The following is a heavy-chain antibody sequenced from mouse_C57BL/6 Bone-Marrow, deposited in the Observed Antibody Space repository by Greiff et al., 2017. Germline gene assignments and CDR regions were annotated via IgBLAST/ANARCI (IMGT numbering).Heavy chain of an antibody. J-gene: IGHJ1*03. CDR1: GYTFTSYW. V-gene: IGHV1-55*01. CDR2: IYPGSGST. D-gene: IGHD2-4*01. CDR3: AREGIYYDYHWYFDV. Sequence: QVQLQQPGAELVKPGASVKMSCKASGYTFTSYWITWVQQRPGQGLEWIGDIYPGSGSTNYNEKFKSKATLTVDTSSSTAYMQLSSLTSEDSAVYYCAREGIYYDYHWYFDVWGTGTTVTVSS.